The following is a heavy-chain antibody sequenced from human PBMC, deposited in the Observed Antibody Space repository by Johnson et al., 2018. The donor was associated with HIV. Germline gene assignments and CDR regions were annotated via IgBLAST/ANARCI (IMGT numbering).Heavy chain of an antibody. D-gene: IGHD3-22*01. V-gene: IGHV3-30*03. CDR3: ARDRRYYDSSGYYHDAFDI. CDR1: GFTFSSYG. CDR2: ISYDGSNK. J-gene: IGHJ3*02. Sequence: QMLLVESGGGVVQPGRSLRLSCAASGFTFSSYGMHWVRQAPGKGLEWVAVISYDGSNKYYADSVKGRFTISRDNSKNTLYLQMNSLSTEDTAVYFCARDRRYYDSSGYYHDAFDIWGQGTMVTVSS.